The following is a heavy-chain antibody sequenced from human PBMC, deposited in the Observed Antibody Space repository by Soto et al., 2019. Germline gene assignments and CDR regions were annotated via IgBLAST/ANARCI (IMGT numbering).Heavy chain of an antibody. CDR1: GFTFSSYG. CDR2: IWYDGSNK. CDR3: ARDLNEVVATGPDI. J-gene: IGHJ3*02. D-gene: IGHD5-12*01. V-gene: IGHV3-33*01. Sequence: PGGSLRLSCAASGFTFSSYGMHWVRQAPGKGLEWVAVIWYDGSNKYYADSVKGRFTISRDNSKNTLYLQMNSLRAEDTAVYYCARDLNEVVATGPDIWGQGTMVTVSS.